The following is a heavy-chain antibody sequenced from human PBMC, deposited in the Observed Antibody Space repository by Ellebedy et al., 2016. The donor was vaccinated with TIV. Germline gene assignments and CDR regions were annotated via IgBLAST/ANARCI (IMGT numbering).Heavy chain of an antibody. V-gene: IGHV1-18*01. CDR1: GYTFTSYA. D-gene: IGHD3-16*01. CDR2: ISGYNRNA. J-gene: IGHJ5*02. Sequence: AASVKASCKASGYTFTSYAINWVRQAPGQGLEWMGWISGYNRNAKFAQNFQDRLTMTTDTSTSTAFLELRSLTSADTAVYYCARTGAMSRVGGDDRWGQGTLVTVSS. CDR3: ARTGAMSRVGGDDR.